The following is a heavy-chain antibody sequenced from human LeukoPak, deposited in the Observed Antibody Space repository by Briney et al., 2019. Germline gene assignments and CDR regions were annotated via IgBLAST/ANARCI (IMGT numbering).Heavy chain of an antibody. CDR2: ISWDGGST. Sequence: PGGSLRLSCAASGFTFDDYAMHWVRQAPGKGLEWVSLISWDGGSTYYADSVKGRFTISRDNSKNSLYLQMNSLRAEDTALYYCAKDISRQWLVQDYYYYMDVWGKGTTVTVSS. V-gene: IGHV3-43D*03. CDR3: AKDISRQWLVQDYYYYMDV. D-gene: IGHD6-19*01. J-gene: IGHJ6*03. CDR1: GFTFDDYA.